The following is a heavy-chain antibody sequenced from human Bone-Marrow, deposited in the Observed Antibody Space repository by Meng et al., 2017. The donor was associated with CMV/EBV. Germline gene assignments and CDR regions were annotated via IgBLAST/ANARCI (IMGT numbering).Heavy chain of an antibody. J-gene: IGHJ6*02. D-gene: IGHD3-3*01. Sequence: GESLKISCAASGFTFSSYAMHWVRQAPGKGLDWVAFIRFDGSNKYYADSVKGRFTISRDISKNSLYLQMNSLRAEDTAVYYCAKCPLRFLETHGMDFWGQGTTVTVSS. CDR1: GFTFSSYA. V-gene: IGHV3-30*02. CDR3: AKCPLRFLETHGMDF. CDR2: IRFDGSNK.